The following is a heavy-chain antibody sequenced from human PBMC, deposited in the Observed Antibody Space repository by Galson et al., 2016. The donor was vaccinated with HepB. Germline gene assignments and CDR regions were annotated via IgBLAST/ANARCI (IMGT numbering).Heavy chain of an antibody. V-gene: IGHV4-34*01. Sequence: SETLSLTCAVYGGSFRPYFWTWIRQPPGMGLEWIGEVNPSGGTNYKPSLKSRVTISLDTSKKQLSLTLSSVTAADTATYFCARGATKSRKTILGGTLYDHSGMDVWGQGTTVTVAS. CDR2: VNPSGGT. J-gene: IGHJ6*02. CDR1: GGSFRPYF. CDR3: ARGATKSRKTILGGTLYDHSGMDV. D-gene: IGHD3-3*01.